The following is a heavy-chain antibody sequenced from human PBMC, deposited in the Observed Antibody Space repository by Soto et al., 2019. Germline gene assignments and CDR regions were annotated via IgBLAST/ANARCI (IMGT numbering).Heavy chain of an antibody. CDR1: GFTFSYYF. J-gene: IGHJ3*02. CDR2: IKHDGSEK. Sequence: GGSLRLSCETSGFTFSYYFMSWVRQAPGKGLEWVAMIKHDGSEKYYVDSVRGRFTISRDNAKNSLYLQMNSLRAEDTAVYYCARGDFFDSSGPFSDAFDIWGQGTMVTVSS. D-gene: IGHD3-22*01. V-gene: IGHV3-7*04. CDR3: ARGDFFDSSGPFSDAFDI.